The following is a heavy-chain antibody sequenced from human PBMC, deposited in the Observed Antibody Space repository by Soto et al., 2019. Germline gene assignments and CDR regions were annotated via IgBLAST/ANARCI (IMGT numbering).Heavy chain of an antibody. J-gene: IGHJ1*01. CDR3: ARDLSGDYVFQH. V-gene: IGHV3-21*01. D-gene: IGHD4-17*01. CDR2: ISISSSYI. CDR1: GFTFSSYS. Sequence: EVQLVESGGGLVKPGGSLRLSCAASGFTFSSYSMNWVRQAPGKGLEWVSSISISSSYIYYADSVKGRFTISRDNAKNSLYLQMNSLRAEDTAVYYCARDLSGDYVFQHWGQGTLVTVSS.